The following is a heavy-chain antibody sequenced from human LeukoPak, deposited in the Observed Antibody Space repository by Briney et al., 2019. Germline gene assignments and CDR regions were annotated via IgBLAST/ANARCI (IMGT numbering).Heavy chain of an antibody. D-gene: IGHD7-27*01. J-gene: IGHJ4*02. CDR2: ISSSSSYI. Sequence: PGGSLRLSCAASGFTFSSYSMNWVRQAPGKGLEWVSSISSSSSYIYYADSVKGRFTISRDNAKNSLYLQMNSLRAEDTAVYYCAREKLTGDFSYFDYWGQGTLVTVSS. V-gene: IGHV3-21*01. CDR3: AREKLTGDFSYFDY. CDR1: GFTFSSYS.